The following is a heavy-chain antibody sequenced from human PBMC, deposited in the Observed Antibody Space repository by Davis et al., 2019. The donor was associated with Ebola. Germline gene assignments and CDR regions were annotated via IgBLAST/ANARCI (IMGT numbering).Heavy chain of an antibody. Sequence: GGSLRLSCAASGFTLSSYSMNCVRQAPGKGLEWVSSISSSSSYIYYADSVKGRFTTSIDHAKNSLYLQMNSLRAEDTAVYYCAREGYYYGSGSYQYYFDYWGQGTLVTVSS. J-gene: IGHJ4*02. CDR2: ISSSSSYI. CDR1: GFTLSSYS. CDR3: AREGYYYGSGSYQYYFDY. V-gene: IGHV3-21*01. D-gene: IGHD3-10*01.